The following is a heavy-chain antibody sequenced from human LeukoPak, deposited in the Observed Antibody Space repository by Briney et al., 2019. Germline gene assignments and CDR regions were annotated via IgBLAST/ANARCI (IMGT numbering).Heavy chain of an antibody. CDR1: GDSVSSYY. V-gene: IGHV4-59*08. CDR3: ARVVVHGHSDF. J-gene: IGHJ4*02. CDR2: VHSSGIT. Sequence: SETLSLTCSVSGDSVSSYYWSWIRRPPGKGLEWIGYVHSSGITKYNPSLKSRVTISLDTSKNQFSLRMNSVTAADTAVYYCARVVVHGHSDFWGQGTLVTVSP. D-gene: IGHD3-16*02.